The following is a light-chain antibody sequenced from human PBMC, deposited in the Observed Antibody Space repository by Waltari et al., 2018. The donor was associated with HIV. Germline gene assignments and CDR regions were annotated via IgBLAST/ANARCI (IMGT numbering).Light chain of an antibody. CDR2: WAY. J-gene: IGKJ1*01. V-gene: IGKV4-1*01. CDR3: QQYYSTPPT. Sequence: DIAMTPSPDSLAVSLGERASSNCKSSQSVLYSPNNKNDLPWYQQKPGQPPKLPIYWAYTRESGVPDRFSGSGSGTDFTLTSSGLQSEDVAVYYCQQYYSTPPTFGQGTKVEIK. CDR1: QSVLYSPNNKND.